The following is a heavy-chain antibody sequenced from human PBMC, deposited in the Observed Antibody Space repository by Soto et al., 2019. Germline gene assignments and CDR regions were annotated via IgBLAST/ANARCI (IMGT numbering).Heavy chain of an antibody. CDR3: AGGEMSTISFDY. Sequence: GGSLRLSCAASGFTFSDYYMSWIRQAPGKGLEWVSYITSDGSPIYYADSVRGRFTISRDSAKNSVSLQMNSLRAEDTAMYYCAGGEMSTISFDYWGQGTLVTVSS. D-gene: IGHD1-1*01. V-gene: IGHV3-11*01. CDR1: GFTFSDYY. CDR2: ITSDGSPI. J-gene: IGHJ4*02.